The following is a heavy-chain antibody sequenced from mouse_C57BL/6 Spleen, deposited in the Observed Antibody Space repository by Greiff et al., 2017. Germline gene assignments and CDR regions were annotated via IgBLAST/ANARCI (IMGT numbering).Heavy chain of an antibody. Sequence: EVQLQQSGPGLVKPSQSLSLTCSVTGYSITSGYYWNWIRQFPGNKLEWMGYISYDGSNNYNPSLKNRISITRDTSKNQFFLKLNSVTTEDTATYYCARGVITTVVATGYFDYWGQGTTLTVSS. CDR3: ARGVITTVVATGYFDY. D-gene: IGHD1-1*01. CDR2: ISYDGSN. V-gene: IGHV3-6*01. J-gene: IGHJ2*01. CDR1: GYSITSGYY.